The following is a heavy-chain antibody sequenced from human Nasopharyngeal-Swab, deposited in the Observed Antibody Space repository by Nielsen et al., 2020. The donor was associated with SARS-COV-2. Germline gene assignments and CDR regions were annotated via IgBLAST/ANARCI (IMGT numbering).Heavy chain of an antibody. CDR3: AASVVAATEYYYYGMDV. J-gene: IGHJ6*02. D-gene: IGHD2-15*01. Sequence: SVKVSCKASGFTFTSSAMQWVRQARGQRLEWIGWIVVGSGNTNYAQNFQERVTITRDMSTSTAYMELSSLRSEDTAVYYCAASVVAATEYYYYGMDVWGQGTTVTVSS. V-gene: IGHV1-58*02. CDR1: GFTFTSSA. CDR2: IVVGSGNT.